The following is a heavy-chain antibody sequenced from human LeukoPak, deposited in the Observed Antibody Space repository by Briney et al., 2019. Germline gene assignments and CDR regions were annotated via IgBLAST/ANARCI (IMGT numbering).Heavy chain of an antibody. J-gene: IGHJ4*02. CDR1: GGSISSYY. Sequence: SETLSLTCTVSGGSISSYYWSWIRQPPGKGLEWIGYIYYSGSTNYNPSLKSRVTISVDTSKNQFSLKLSSVTAADTAVYYCAGASYDSSGVHWGQGTLVTISS. D-gene: IGHD3-22*01. CDR2: IYYSGST. V-gene: IGHV4-59*01. CDR3: AGASYDSSGVH.